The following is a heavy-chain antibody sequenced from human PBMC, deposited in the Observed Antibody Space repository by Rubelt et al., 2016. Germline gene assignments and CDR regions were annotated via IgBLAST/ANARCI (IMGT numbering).Heavy chain of an antibody. J-gene: IGHJ3*02. V-gene: IGHV3-33*01. Sequence: QVQLVESGGGVVQPGRSLRLSCAASGFTFSSYGMHWVRQAPGKGLEWVAVIWYDGSNKYYADSVKGRFTISRDNSKKTLYLQMNSLRAEDTAVYYCARDRAGSSSWYPVFGAFDIWGQGTMVTVSS. CDR2: IWYDGSNK. CDR3: ARDRAGSSSWYPVFGAFDI. D-gene: IGHD6-13*01. CDR1: GFTFSSYG.